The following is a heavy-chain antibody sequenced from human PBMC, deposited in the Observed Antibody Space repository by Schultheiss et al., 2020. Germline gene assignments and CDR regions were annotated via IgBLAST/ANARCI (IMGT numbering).Heavy chain of an antibody. D-gene: IGHD2-15*01. Sequence: SETLSLTCTVSGGSISSYYWSWIRQPPGKGLEWIGEINHSGSTNYNPSLKSRVTISVDTSKNQFSLNLSSVTAADTAVYYCARRGRYCSGGSCYSGGRWWFDPWGQGTLV. J-gene: IGHJ5*02. CDR1: GGSISSYY. V-gene: IGHV4-34*01. CDR2: INHSGST. CDR3: ARRGRYCSGGSCYSGGRWWFDP.